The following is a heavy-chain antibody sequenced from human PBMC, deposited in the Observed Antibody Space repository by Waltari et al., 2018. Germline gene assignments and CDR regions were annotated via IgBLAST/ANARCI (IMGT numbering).Heavy chain of an antibody. Sequence: QVQLQESGPGLVKPSETLSLTCTVSGVSMGGHYWVWIRQPPGKGLEWVGYVHHSGDTKYHPSLRSRVSMSIDTSNNQFSLSLTSLTTADTAVYYCAREGDGDKGSAFDIWGHGTMVTVSS. J-gene: IGHJ3*02. D-gene: IGHD3-10*01. CDR3: AREGDGDKGSAFDI. V-gene: IGHV4-59*11. CDR1: GVSMGGHY. CDR2: VHHSGDT.